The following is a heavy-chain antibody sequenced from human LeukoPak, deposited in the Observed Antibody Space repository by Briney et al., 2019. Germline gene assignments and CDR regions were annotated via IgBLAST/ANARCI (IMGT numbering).Heavy chain of an antibody. D-gene: IGHD6-13*01. CDR3: ASGGTSGRYEN. CDR2: ISTSGFTI. Sequence: GGSLRLSCAASGFTLSDYYMSWIRQAPGKGLEWVSYISTSGFTIYYADSVKGRFTISRDNAKNSLYLQMNSLRAEDTAVYYCASGGTSGRYENWGQGTLVTVSS. J-gene: IGHJ4*02. CDR1: GFTLSDYY. V-gene: IGHV3-11*01.